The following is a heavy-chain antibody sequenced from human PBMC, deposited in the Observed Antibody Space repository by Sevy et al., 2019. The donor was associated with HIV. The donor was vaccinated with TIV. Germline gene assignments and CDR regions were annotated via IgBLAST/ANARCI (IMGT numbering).Heavy chain of an antibody. CDR2: ISGVSNYI. CDR3: ARDETWDAFDI. Sequence: GGSLRLSCAASGFTFSSYSMNWVRQAPGKGLEWVSSISGVSNYIYYADSVKGRFTISRDNAKNSLYLQMISLTDEDTAVYYCARDETWDAFDIWGQGTMVTVSS. J-gene: IGHJ3*02. V-gene: IGHV3-21*01. CDR1: GFTFSSYS.